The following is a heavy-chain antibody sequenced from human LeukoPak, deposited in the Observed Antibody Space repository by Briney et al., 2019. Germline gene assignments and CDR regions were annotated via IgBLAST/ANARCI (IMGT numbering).Heavy chain of an antibody. CDR1: GFTFSSYG. CDR3: AKDRGYCSGGSSHSLDY. Sequence: GGSLRLSCAASGFTFSSYGMHWVRQAPGKGLEWVAVISYDGSNKYYADSVKGRFTIPRDNSKNTLYLQMNSLRAEDTAVYYCAKDRGYCSGGSSHSLDYWGQGTLVTVSS. J-gene: IGHJ4*02. D-gene: IGHD2-15*01. CDR2: ISYDGSNK. V-gene: IGHV3-30*18.